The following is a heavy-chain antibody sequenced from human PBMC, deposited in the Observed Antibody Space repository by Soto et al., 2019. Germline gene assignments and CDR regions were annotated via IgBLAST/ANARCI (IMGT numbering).Heavy chain of an antibody. D-gene: IGHD3-10*02. CDR1: GFSISDHY. Sequence: QVQLVESGGGLVKPGGSLRLSCAASGFSISDHYMSWIRQAPGKGLEWVSYSSNSGTFTKYADSVKGRFSISRDSAKNSLYLEINSLRGEDTAIYYCVRSGDNYNVLDYWGQGTPVTVSS. J-gene: IGHJ4*02. V-gene: IGHV3-11*05. CDR2: SSNSGTFT. CDR3: VRSGDNYNVLDY.